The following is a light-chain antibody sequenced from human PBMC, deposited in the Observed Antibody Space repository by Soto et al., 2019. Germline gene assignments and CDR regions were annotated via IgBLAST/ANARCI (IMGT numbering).Light chain of an antibody. V-gene: IGKV3-11*01. CDR2: DAS. Sequence: EIVLTQSPATLSLSPGERATLSCRASQSVRSYVAWYQQKPGQPPRLLIYDASNRATGIPARFSGSGSGTDFTLTISSLEPEDFAVYYCQQRSNWPLTSGGGTKVEIK. CDR3: QQRSNWPLT. J-gene: IGKJ4*01. CDR1: QSVRSY.